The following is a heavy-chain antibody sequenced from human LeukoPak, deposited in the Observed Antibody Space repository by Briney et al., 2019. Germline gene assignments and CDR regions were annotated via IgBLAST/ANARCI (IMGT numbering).Heavy chain of an antibody. Sequence: SETLSLTCAVYGGSFSGYYWSWIRQPPGKGLEWIGEINHSGSTNYNPSLKSRVTISVDTSKNQFSLKLSSVTAADTAVYYCASGGSSSWYGYYYYYMDVWGKGTTVTVSS. D-gene: IGHD6-13*01. CDR3: ASGGSSSWYGYYYYYMDV. CDR1: GGSFSGYY. CDR2: INHSGST. V-gene: IGHV4-34*01. J-gene: IGHJ6*03.